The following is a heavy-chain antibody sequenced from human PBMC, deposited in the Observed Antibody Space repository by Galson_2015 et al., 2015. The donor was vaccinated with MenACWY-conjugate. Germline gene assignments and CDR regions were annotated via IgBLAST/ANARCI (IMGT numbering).Heavy chain of an antibody. D-gene: IGHD1-26*01. V-gene: IGHV5-51*01. CDR1: GYSITSHW. CDR3: ARSGSGTWYFDL. CDR2: IYPGDSDT. Sequence: QSGAEVKKPGESLKISCKLSGYSITSHWIGWARQMQGKGLEGMGIIYPGDSDTRYSPSFQGRVTFSVDKYISTAYLQLSSLKASDTAMYYCARSGSGTWYFDLWGRGTLVTVSS. J-gene: IGHJ2*01.